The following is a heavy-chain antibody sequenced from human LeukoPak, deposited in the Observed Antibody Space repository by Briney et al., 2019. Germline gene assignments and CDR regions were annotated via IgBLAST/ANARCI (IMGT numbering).Heavy chain of an antibody. CDR3: AKVRSGDIAAALNY. CDR2: INPNSGGT. Sequence: GASVKVSCKASGYTFTGYYMHWVRQAPGQGLEWMGWINPNSGGTNYAQKFQGRVTMTRDTSISTAYMELSRLRSDDTAVYYCAKVRSGDIAAALNYWGQGTLVPVSS. CDR1: GYTFTGYY. J-gene: IGHJ4*02. D-gene: IGHD6-13*01. V-gene: IGHV1-2*02.